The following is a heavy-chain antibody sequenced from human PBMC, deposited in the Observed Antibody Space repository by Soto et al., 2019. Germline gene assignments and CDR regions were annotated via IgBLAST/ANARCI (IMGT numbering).Heavy chain of an antibody. CDR2: IYYSGSI. D-gene: IGHD2-15*01. J-gene: IGHJ4*02. Sequence: SETLSLTCTVSGGSISSSSYYWGWIRQPPGKGLEWIGSIYYSGSIYYNPSLKSRVTISVDTSKNQFSLKLSSVTAADTAVYYCASFGYIVVVVAATEMEFDYWGQGPLVTVSS. V-gene: IGHV4-39*01. CDR1: GGSISSSSYY. CDR3: ASFGYIVVVVAATEMEFDY.